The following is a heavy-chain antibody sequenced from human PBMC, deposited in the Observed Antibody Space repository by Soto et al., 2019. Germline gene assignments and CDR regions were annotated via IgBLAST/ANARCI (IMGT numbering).Heavy chain of an antibody. D-gene: IGHD4-17*01. CDR1: GFTFSSYS. CDR3: ARIGRLRWGDY. Sequence: EVQLVESGGGLVQPGGSLRLSCAASGFTFSSYSLNWVRQAPGKGLEWVSYISSSSSTIYYADSVKGRFTISRDNAKNSLYLQMNSLRAEDTAVYYCARIGRLRWGDYWGQGTLATVSS. CDR2: ISSSSSTI. V-gene: IGHV3-48*01. J-gene: IGHJ4*02.